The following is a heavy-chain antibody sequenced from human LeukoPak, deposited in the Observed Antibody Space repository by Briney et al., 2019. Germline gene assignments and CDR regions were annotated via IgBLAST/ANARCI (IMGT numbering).Heavy chain of an antibody. J-gene: IGHJ4*02. D-gene: IGHD3-10*01. Sequence: PGGSLRLSCAVSGYTFSSYALGWVRQAPGKGLEWVSIISGSGGITYHADSVKGRFTISRDSSKNTMSMQMNSLRADDTAVYYCARGGSQPITMHVFDYWGQGTLVTVSS. CDR2: ISGSGGIT. V-gene: IGHV3-23*01. CDR1: GYTFSSYA. CDR3: ARGGSQPITMHVFDY.